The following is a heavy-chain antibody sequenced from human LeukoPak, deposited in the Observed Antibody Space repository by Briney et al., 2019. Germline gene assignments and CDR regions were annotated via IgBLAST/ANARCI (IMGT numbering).Heavy chain of an antibody. D-gene: IGHD3-10*01. CDR3: ARDAGSYYDY. CDR1: GFTFSSYA. J-gene: IGHJ4*02. CDR2: IYSGGST. Sequence: GGSLRLSCAASGFTFSSYAMSWVRQAPGKGLEWVSVIYSGGSTYYADSVKGRFTISRDNSKNTLYLQMNSLRAEDTAVYYCARDAGSYYDYWGQGTLVTVSS. V-gene: IGHV3-53*01.